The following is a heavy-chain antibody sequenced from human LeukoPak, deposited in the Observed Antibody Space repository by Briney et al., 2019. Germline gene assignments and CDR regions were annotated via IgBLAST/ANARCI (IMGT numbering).Heavy chain of an antibody. Sequence: SETLSLTCTVSGGSISSYYWSWIWQPPGKGLEWIGYIYYSGSTNYNPSLKSRVTISVDTSKNQFSLKLSSVTAADTAVYYCARAGYYDSSGYFPEYNFDYWGQGTLVTVSS. V-gene: IGHV4-59*01. D-gene: IGHD3-22*01. CDR2: IYYSGST. CDR3: ARAGYYDSSGYFPEYNFDY. CDR1: GGSISSYY. J-gene: IGHJ4*02.